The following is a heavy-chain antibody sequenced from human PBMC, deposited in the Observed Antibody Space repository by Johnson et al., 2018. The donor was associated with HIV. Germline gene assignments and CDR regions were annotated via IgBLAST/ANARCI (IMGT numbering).Heavy chain of an antibody. D-gene: IGHD5-24*01. CDR1: GFTFSSYG. CDR3: AKWTRDGYNYVHAFDI. J-gene: IGHJ3*02. Sequence: QVQLVESGGGVVQPGGSLRLSCAASGFTFSSYGMHWVRQAPGKGLEWVAFIRYDGSTKYYADSVKGRFTISRDNSKNTLYLQMNSLRAEDTAVYYCAKWTRDGYNYVHAFDIWGQGTMVTVSS. V-gene: IGHV3-30*02. CDR2: IRYDGSTK.